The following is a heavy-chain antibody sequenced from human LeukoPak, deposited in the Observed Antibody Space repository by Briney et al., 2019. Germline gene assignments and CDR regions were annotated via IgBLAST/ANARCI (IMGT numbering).Heavy chain of an antibody. Sequence: PSETLSLTCSVSGGSISGYYCNWIRQPPGKGLEWIGAIFYSGTTSYNPSLQSRVSFSVDTSKNQFSLKLSSVTDADTAVYYCARFHCIAADCNHLDKWGRGTLVTVSS. CDR1: GGSISGYY. D-gene: IGHD2-21*02. CDR2: IFYSGTT. CDR3: ARFHCIAADCNHLDK. V-gene: IGHV4-59*01. J-gene: IGHJ4*02.